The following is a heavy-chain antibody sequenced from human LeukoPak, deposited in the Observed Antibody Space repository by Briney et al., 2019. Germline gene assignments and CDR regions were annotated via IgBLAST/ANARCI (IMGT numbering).Heavy chain of an antibody. CDR2: IYYSGST. V-gene: IGHV4-39*01. CDR1: GGSISSSTYY. D-gene: IGHD3-22*01. Sequence: PSETLSLTCTVSGGSISSSTYYWGWIRQPPGKGLEWIGNIYYSGSTYYNPSLNSRVTISVDTSKNQFSLKLSSVTVADTAVYYCARLYDSSGREVDYWGQGILVTVSS. CDR3: ARLYDSSGREVDY. J-gene: IGHJ4*02.